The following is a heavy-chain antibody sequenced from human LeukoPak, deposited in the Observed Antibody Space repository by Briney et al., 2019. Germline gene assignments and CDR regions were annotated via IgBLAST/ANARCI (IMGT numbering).Heavy chain of an antibody. D-gene: IGHD4-23*01. Sequence: PSETLSLTCTVSGYSISSGYHWGWIRQPPGKGLEWIGEINHSGSTNYNPSLKSRVTISVDTSKNQFSLKLSSVTAADTAVYYCARRLINTVVNSLSWFDPWGQGTLVTVSS. CDR2: INHSGST. J-gene: IGHJ5*02. CDR3: ARRLINTVVNSLSWFDP. V-gene: IGHV4-38-2*02. CDR1: GYSISSGYH.